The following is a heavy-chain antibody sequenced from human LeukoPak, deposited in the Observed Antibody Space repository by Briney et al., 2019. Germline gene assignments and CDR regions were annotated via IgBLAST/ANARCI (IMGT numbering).Heavy chain of an antibody. J-gene: IGHJ4*02. V-gene: IGHV3-48*03. CDR2: ISSSGSDI. CDR3: ARVSTGYYTYYFDY. CDR1: GFTFSSYE. Sequence: GGSLRLSCAASGFTFSSYEMNWVRQAPGKGLEWVSYISSSGSDIYYADSVKGRFTISRDNAKNSLYLQMNSLRAEDTAVYYCARVSTGYYTYYFDYWGQGTLVTVSS. D-gene: IGHD3-9*01.